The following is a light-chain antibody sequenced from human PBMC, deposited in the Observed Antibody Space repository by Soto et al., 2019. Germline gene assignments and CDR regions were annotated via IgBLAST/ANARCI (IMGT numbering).Light chain of an antibody. CDR1: QSISSW. CDR3: QQYNSDPWT. V-gene: IGKV1-5*03. J-gene: IGKJ1*01. CDR2: KAS. Sequence: DIQMTQSPSTLSASVGDRVTITCRASQSISSWLAWYQQKPGKAPKVLIYKASNLESGVPSRFSGSGSGTEFTLTISSLQPDDYATYYCQQYNSDPWTFGRGSKVEI.